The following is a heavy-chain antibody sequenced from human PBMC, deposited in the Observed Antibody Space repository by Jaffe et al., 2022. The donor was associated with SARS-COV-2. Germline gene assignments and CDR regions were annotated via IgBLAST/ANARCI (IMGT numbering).Heavy chain of an antibody. V-gene: IGHV3-21*01. CDR2: ISSSSSYI. Sequence: EVQLVESGGGLVKPGGSLRLSCAASGFTFSSYSMNWVRQAPGKGLEWVSSISSSSSYIYYADSVKGRFTISRDNAKNSLYLQMNSLRAEDTAVYYCARALSGYSYGYTGKGSNFDYWGQGTLVTVSS. D-gene: IGHD5-18*01. J-gene: IGHJ4*02. CDR1: GFTFSSYS. CDR3: ARALSGYSYGYTGKGSNFDY.